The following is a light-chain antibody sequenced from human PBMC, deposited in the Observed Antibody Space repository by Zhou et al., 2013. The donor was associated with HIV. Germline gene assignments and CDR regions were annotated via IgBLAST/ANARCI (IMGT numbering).Light chain of an antibody. CDR3: QQYDGSLS. CDR2: GAS. V-gene: IGKV3-20*01. Sequence: PGERATLSCRASQSLINNYVAWYQQKSGQTPRLLICGASSRATGIPDRFSGSGSGTDFTLTITRLEPEDFAVYYCQQYDGSLSFGGGAKVEI. J-gene: IGKJ4*01. CDR1: QSLINNY.